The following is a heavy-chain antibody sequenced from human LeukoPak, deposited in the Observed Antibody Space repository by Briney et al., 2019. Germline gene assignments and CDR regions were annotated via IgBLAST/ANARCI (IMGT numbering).Heavy chain of an antibody. D-gene: IGHD5-18*01. V-gene: IGHV3-7*03. Sequence: PGGSLRLSCAASGFTFSGYWMSWVRQAPGKGLEWVAHIKQDGSEKYYVDSVKGRFTISRDNAKNSLYLQMSSLRVEDTAVYYCARESVQLWLYVFDYWGQGSLVTVSS. J-gene: IGHJ4*02. CDR3: ARESVQLWLYVFDY. CDR1: GFTFSGYW. CDR2: IKQDGSEK.